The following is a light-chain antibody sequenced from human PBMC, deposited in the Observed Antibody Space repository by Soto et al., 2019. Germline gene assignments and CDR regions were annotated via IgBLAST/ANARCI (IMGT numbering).Light chain of an antibody. CDR3: QQYTYWPYT. Sequence: EIVMTQSPATLSVSPGERATLSCRASQSVSSNLAWYQQKPGQAPRLLISGASTRATGIQARFSGSGSGTEFILTISSLQSEDFAVYYCQQYTYWPYTFGQGTKLEIK. J-gene: IGKJ2*01. CDR2: GAS. CDR1: QSVSSN. V-gene: IGKV3-15*01.